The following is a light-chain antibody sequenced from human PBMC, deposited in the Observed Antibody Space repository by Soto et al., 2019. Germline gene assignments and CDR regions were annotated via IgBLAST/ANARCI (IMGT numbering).Light chain of an antibody. CDR1: QSLLSRSDNRNY. V-gene: IGKV4-1*01. CDR3: HQYYDAPLT. Sequence: DIVMAQSPDSLAVSLGERATINCKSSQSLLSRSDNRNYLSWYQQKPGQPPKKLIYWASTRESGVPDRFSGSGSVTDFTLTISSLQAEDVAVYYCHQYYDAPLTFAGGTKVEIK. CDR2: WAS. J-gene: IGKJ4*01.